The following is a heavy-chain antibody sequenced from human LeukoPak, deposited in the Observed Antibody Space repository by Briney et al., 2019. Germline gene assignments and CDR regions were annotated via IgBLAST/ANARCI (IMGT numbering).Heavy chain of an antibody. Sequence: GGSLRLSCAASGFTFSSYAMSWVRQAPGKGLEWVSAISGSGGSTYYADSVKGRFTISRDNSKNTLYLQMNSLSAEDTAVYYCAKDPYYYDSISPGAFDIWGQGTMVTVSS. J-gene: IGHJ3*02. CDR1: GFTFSSYA. V-gene: IGHV3-23*01. CDR2: ISGSGGST. D-gene: IGHD3-22*01. CDR3: AKDPYYYDSISPGAFDI.